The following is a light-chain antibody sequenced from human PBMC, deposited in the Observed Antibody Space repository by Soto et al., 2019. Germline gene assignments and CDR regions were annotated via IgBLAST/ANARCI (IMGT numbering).Light chain of an antibody. Sequence: QSVLTQPASVSGSPGQSITISCSGSSSDIGAYNHVAWFQQFPGKTPKLVIYSVSDRPSGVSYRFSVSKSGNTASLTISGLRADDEADYYCISYTVSRSYVFGTGTKLTVL. CDR2: SVS. J-gene: IGLJ1*01. CDR1: SSDIGAYNH. V-gene: IGLV2-14*01. CDR3: ISYTVSRSYV.